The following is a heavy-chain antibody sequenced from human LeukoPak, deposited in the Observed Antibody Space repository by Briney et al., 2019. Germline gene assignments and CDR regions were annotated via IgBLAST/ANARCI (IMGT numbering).Heavy chain of an antibody. V-gene: IGHV3-53*01. CDR1: GFIVSSNY. CDR2: IYSGGTT. J-gene: IGHJ3*02. Sequence: PGGSLRLSCAASGFIVSSNYMSWVRQAPGKGLEWVSVIYSGGTTDYADSVKGRFAISRDNSKNTLYLQMSSLRAEDTAVYYCARDGDGAFDIWGQGTMVTVSS. D-gene: IGHD7-27*01. CDR3: ARDGDGAFDI.